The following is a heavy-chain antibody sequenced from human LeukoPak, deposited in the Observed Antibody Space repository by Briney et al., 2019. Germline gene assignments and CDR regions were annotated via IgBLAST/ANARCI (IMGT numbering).Heavy chain of an antibody. V-gene: IGHV3-23*01. Sequence: GGSLRLSCAASGFTFSSYAMSWVRQAPGKGLEWVSAISGSGGSTYYADSVKGRFTISRDNSKNTLYMQMNSLRAEDTAVYYCAKAAAMVTAYYYYYYMDVWGKGTTVTVSS. J-gene: IGHJ6*03. CDR3: AKAAAMVTAYYYYYYMDV. CDR1: GFTFSSYA. CDR2: ISGSGGST. D-gene: IGHD5-18*01.